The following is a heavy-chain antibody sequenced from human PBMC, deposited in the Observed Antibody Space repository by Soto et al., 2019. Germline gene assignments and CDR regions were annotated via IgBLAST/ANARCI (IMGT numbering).Heavy chain of an antibody. CDR1: GGSISSGGYS. CDR2: IYHSGST. Sequence: PSETLSLTCAVSGGSISSGGYSWSWIRQPPGKGLEWIGYIYHSGSTYYNPSLKSRITISIDRSKNQLSLKLSSVTAADTAVYYCARGMTTVTPLDYSGQGTLVTVSS. V-gene: IGHV4-30-2*01. J-gene: IGHJ4*02. CDR3: ARGMTTVTPLDY. D-gene: IGHD4-4*01.